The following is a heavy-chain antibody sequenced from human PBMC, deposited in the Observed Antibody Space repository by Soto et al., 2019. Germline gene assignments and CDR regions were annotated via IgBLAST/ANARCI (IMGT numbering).Heavy chain of an antibody. CDR3: ARDGTSGSRRYSDY. D-gene: IGHD3-22*01. V-gene: IGHV1-69*06. Sequence: QVQLVQSGAEVKKPGSSVKVSCKASGGTLSSYNLSWVRQAPGQGLEWMGGIIPIFGTANYAQKFQGRVTITADKSTSTAYMELSSLRFEDTAVYYCARDGTSGSRRYSDYWGQGTLVTVSS. CDR2: IIPIFGTA. CDR1: GGTLSSYN. J-gene: IGHJ4*02.